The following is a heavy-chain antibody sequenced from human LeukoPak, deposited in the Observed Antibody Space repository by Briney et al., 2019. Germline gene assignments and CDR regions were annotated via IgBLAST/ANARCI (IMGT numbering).Heavy chain of an antibody. Sequence: RPGGSLRLSCAASGFTFDDYAMSWVRQAPGKGLEWVSGINWNGGSTGYADSVKGRFTISRDNAKNSLYLQMNSLRAEDTALYYCARARFGELLSYFDYWGQGTLVTVSS. J-gene: IGHJ4*02. V-gene: IGHV3-20*04. CDR3: ARARFGELLSYFDY. CDR1: GFTFDDYA. D-gene: IGHD3-10*02. CDR2: INWNGGST.